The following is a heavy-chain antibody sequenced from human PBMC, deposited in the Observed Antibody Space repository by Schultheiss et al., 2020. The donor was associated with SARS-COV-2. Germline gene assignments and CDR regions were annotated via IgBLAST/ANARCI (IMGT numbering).Heavy chain of an antibody. CDR2: ISYDGSNK. V-gene: IGHV3-30*04. D-gene: IGHD2-2*02. J-gene: IGHJ5*02. CDR1: GFTFSSYA. Sequence: GGSLRLSCAASGFTFSSYAMHWVRQAPGKGLEWVAVISYDGSNKYYADSVKGRFTISRDNSKNTLYLQMNSLRAEDTAVYYCARDISFDCSSTSCYTDAGGWFDPWGQGTLVTVSS. CDR3: ARDISFDCSSTSCYTDAGGWFDP.